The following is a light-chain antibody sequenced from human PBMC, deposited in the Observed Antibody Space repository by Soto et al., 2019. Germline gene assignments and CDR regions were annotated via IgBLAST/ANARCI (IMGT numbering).Light chain of an antibody. CDR2: DVS. Sequence: QSALTQPASVSGSPGQSITISCTGTSSDVGGYNYVSWYQQHPGKSPKLMIYDVSNRPSGVSNRFSGSKSGNTASLTISGRQAEDEADYYCSSYTSSRPLFGGGTKLTVL. CDR1: SSDVGGYNY. V-gene: IGLV2-14*01. J-gene: IGLJ2*01. CDR3: SSYTSSRPL.